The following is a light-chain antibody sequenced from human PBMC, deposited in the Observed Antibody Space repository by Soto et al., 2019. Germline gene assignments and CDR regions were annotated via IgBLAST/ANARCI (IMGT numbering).Light chain of an antibody. CDR3: CSYTTNNTWV. Sequence: QSALTQPASVSGSPGQSITISCTGTNGDVGAYTYVSWYQEHPGKAPELIIYEVNNRPSGISTRFSASKSANTASLTISGLQPDDEGDYYCCSYTTNNTWVFGGGTKLTVL. J-gene: IGLJ3*02. CDR2: EVN. V-gene: IGLV2-14*01. CDR1: NGDVGAYTY.